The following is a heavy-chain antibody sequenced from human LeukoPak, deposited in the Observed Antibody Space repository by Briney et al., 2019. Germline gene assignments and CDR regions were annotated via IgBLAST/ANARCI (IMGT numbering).Heavy chain of an antibody. Sequence: SETLSLTCTVSGGSISSYYWSWIRQPAGKGLEWIGRVYTSGSTNYNPSLKSRVTMSVDTSKNQFSLKLSSVTAADTAVYYCARVGVRDFWSGLHSYYYYYHMDVWGKGTTVTVSS. J-gene: IGHJ6*03. V-gene: IGHV4-4*07. D-gene: IGHD3-3*01. CDR3: ARVGVRDFWSGLHSYYYYYHMDV. CDR2: VYTSGST. CDR1: GGSISSYY.